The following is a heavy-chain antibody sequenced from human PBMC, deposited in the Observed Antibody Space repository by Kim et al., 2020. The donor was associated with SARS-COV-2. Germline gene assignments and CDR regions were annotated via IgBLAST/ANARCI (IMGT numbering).Heavy chain of an antibody. J-gene: IGHJ4*02. V-gene: IGHV3-30*04. Sequence: GGSLRLSCAASGFTFSSYAMHWVRQAPGKGLEWVAVISYDGSNKYYADSVKGRFTISRDNSTNTLFLQMDSLSTEDTAVYYCARDGTRKLPGWYFDYWGQGTLVTVSS. CDR3: ARDGTRKLPGWYFDY. D-gene: IGHD6-13*01. CDR1: GFTFSSYA. CDR2: ISYDGSNK.